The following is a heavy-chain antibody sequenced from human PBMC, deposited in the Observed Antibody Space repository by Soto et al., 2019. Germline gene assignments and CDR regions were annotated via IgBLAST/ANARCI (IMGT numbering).Heavy chain of an antibody. D-gene: IGHD4-4*01. CDR2: ISGSGGRP. J-gene: IGHJ4*02. CDR1: GFTFSGYV. Sequence: GGSLRLSCAASGFTFSGYVMNWVRQAPGKGLEWVSSISGSGGRPYYTDSVKGRFSISRDNSKNTLYLQMSSLRAEDTAVYYCAKDGSSMTTITVFDYWGQGTLVTVSS. V-gene: IGHV3-23*01. CDR3: AKDGSSMTTITVFDY.